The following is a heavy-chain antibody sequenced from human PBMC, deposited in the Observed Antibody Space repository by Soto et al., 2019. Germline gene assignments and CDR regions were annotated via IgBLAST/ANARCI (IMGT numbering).Heavy chain of an antibody. CDR3: AKTPIPGYYPFDY. J-gene: IGHJ4*02. V-gene: IGHV3-23*01. CDR2: ISGIADTT. D-gene: IGHD3-3*01. CDR1: GFTFSSGA. Sequence: GGSLRLSCAASGFTFSSGAMSWGRQAPGEGLEWVSAISGIADTTIYADSVKSRFTISRDNSKNTLHLQMNSLRAEDTAVYYCAKTPIPGYYPFDYWGQGTLVTVSS.